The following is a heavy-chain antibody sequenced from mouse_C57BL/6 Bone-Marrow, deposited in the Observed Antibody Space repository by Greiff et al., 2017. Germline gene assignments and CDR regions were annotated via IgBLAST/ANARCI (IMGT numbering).Heavy chain of an antibody. CDR3: AKVVGPITTVVQRGYAMDY. V-gene: IGHV1-69*01. J-gene: IGHJ4*01. Sequence: VQLQQPGAELVLPGASVKLSCQASGYTFTSYWLHWVKQRPGQGLEWIGEIDPSDSYTNYNQKFKGKSTLTVDNSSSTAYMQLSSLTSEDSAVYYCAKVVGPITTVVQRGYAMDYWGQGTSVTVSS. CDR1: GYTFTSYW. CDR2: IDPSDSYT. D-gene: IGHD1-1*01.